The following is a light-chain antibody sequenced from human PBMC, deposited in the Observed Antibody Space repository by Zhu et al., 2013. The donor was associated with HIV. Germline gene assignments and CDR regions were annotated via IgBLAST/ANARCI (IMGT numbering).Light chain of an antibody. CDR1: QTFSTSH. V-gene: IGKV3-20*01. CDR2: ATS. CDR3: QQYDSSPRT. Sequence: EIVLTQSPGTLSLSPGESATLSCRASQTFSTSHLAWYQHKPGQAPRLLIFATSTRATGTPDRFRGSGSGTDFSLTITRVEPEDLAVYYCQQYDSSPRTFGQRTEVE. J-gene: IGKJ1*01.